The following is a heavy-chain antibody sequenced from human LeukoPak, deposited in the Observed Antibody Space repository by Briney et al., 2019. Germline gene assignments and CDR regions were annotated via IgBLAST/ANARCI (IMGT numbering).Heavy chain of an antibody. CDR2: IKQDGSEK. CDR1: GFTFSGYW. CDR3: ARVRGGYYMDV. D-gene: IGHD2-15*01. V-gene: IGHV3-7*01. J-gene: IGHJ6*03. Sequence: GGSLRLSCAASGFTFSGYWMSWVRQAPGKGPEWVANIKQDGSEKDYVDSVKGRFTISRDNAKNSLYLQMNSLRAEDTAVYYCARVRGGYYMDVWGKGTTVTVSS.